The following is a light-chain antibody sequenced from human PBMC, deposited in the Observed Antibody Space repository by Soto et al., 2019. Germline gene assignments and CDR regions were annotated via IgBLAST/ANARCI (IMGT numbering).Light chain of an antibody. CDR2: GAS. CDR1: QSVSSSY. J-gene: IGKJ1*01. V-gene: IGKV3-20*01. Sequence: EIVLTQSPGTLSLAPGDRATLSCRASQSVSSSYLVWYQQKVGQAPRLLIYGASRRATGIPDRFSGSGSGTEFTLAISRLEPEDFAVYYCQQYSFSPPWTFGQGTKVEVK. CDR3: QQYSFSPPWT.